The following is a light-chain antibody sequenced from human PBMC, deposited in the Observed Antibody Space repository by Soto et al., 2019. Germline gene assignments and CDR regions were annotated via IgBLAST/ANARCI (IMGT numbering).Light chain of an antibody. CDR1: SSDVGGYNF. Sequence: QSALAQPASVSGSPGQSITISCTGTSSDVGGYNFVSWYQQYPGKAPKLIIFEVSNRPSGVSNRFSGSKSGNTASLTISGLQAEDEANYFCSSYTTTISLAVFGGGTKLTVL. CDR3: SSYTTTISLAV. J-gene: IGLJ2*01. V-gene: IGLV2-14*01. CDR2: EVS.